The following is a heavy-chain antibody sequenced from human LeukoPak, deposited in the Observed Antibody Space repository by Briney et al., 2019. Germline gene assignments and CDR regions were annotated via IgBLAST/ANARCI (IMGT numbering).Heavy chain of an antibody. D-gene: IGHD5-18*01. CDR3: ARYTDTAMVYFDY. CDR1: GYSFTGYW. J-gene: IGHJ4*02. Sequence: GESLKISCKGSGYSFTGYWIGWVRQMPGKGLEWMGIIYPGDSDTRYSPSFQGQVTISADKSISTAYLQWSSLKASDTAMYYCARYTDTAMVYFDYWGQGTLVTVSS. V-gene: IGHV5-51*01. CDR2: IYPGDSDT.